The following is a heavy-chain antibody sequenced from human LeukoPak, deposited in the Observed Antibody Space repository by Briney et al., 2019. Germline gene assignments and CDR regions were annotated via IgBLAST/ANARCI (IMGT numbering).Heavy chain of an antibody. CDR2: INHSGSN. CDR3: ARGYCSGGSCSHPYYYYYYMDV. J-gene: IGHJ6*03. D-gene: IGHD2-15*01. Sequence: SETLSLTCAVYGGSFSGYYWSWLRQPPGKGLEWTGEINHSGSNNYNPSLKSRVTISVDTSKNQFSLKLSSVTAADTAVYYCARGYCSGGSCSHPYYYYYYMDVWGKGTTVTVSS. CDR1: GGSFSGYY. V-gene: IGHV4-34*01.